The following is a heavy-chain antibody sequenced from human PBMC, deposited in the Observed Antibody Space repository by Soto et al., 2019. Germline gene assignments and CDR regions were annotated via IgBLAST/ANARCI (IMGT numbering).Heavy chain of an antibody. CDR2: ISSNGGST. J-gene: IGHJ4*02. CDR3: LKSFGVVVVTAANEPGPFDY. CDR1: GFTFSSYS. D-gene: IGHD2-2*01. Sequence: GGSLRLSCSASGFTFSSYSMHWVRQAPGKGLEYVSAISSNGGSTYYADSVKGRFTISRDNSKNTLYLQMSSLRAEDTAVYYFLKSFGVVVVTAANEPGPFDYLGQGTLVTVSS. V-gene: IGHV3-64D*06.